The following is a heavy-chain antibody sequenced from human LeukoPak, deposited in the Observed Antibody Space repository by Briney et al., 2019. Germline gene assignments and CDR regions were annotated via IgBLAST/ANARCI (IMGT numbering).Heavy chain of an antibody. CDR3: ARGQYQLLSHYYGMDV. D-gene: IGHD2-2*01. J-gene: IGHJ6*02. CDR2: ISTSSSYI. Sequence: PGGSLRLSCVASGFTFSSYSMHWVRQAPGKGLEWVASISTSSSYIYYADSVKGRFTISRDNAKNSLYLQMNSLRAEDTAVYYCARGQYQLLSHYYGMDVWGQGTTVTVSS. V-gene: IGHV3-21*01. CDR1: GFTFSSYS.